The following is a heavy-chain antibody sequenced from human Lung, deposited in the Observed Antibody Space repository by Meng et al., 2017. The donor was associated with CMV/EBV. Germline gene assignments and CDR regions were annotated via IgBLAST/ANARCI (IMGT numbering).Heavy chain of an antibody. CDR1: GFTFSNYW. CDR3: VRGSGREWFDL. CDR2: INQDGSEK. D-gene: IGHD2-15*01. V-gene: IGHV3-7*04. Sequence: GESLKISCAASGFTFSNYWMSWVRQAPGKGLEWVASINQDGSEKHYMDSVKGRFTISRDNAKNALYLEMNSLRAEDTALYFCVRGSGREWFDLWGQGTLVTVSS. J-gene: IGHJ5*02.